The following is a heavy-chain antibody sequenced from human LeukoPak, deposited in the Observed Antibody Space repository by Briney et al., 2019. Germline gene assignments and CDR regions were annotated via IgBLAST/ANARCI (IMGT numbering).Heavy chain of an antibody. Sequence: QTGGSLRLSCAASGFTFSSYAMSWVRQAPGEGLEWVSAISGSGGSTYYADSVKGRFTISRDNSKNTLYLQMNSLRAEDTAVYYCAKALVDYGDSPYFDYWGQGTLVTVSS. D-gene: IGHD4-17*01. CDR1: GFTFSSYA. CDR2: ISGSGGST. CDR3: AKALVDYGDSPYFDY. J-gene: IGHJ4*02. V-gene: IGHV3-23*01.